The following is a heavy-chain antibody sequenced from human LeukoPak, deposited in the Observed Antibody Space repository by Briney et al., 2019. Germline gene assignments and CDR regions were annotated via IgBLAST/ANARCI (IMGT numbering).Heavy chain of an antibody. Sequence: SVKVSCKASGGTFSSHAISWVRQAPGQGLEWMGGIIPIFGTANYAQKFQGRVTITADESTSTAYMELSSLRSEDTAVYYCARGEGLRYYFDYWGQGTLVTVSS. D-gene: IGHD1-26*01. CDR1: GGTFSSHA. V-gene: IGHV1-69*13. CDR2: IIPIFGTA. CDR3: ARGEGLRYYFDY. J-gene: IGHJ4*02.